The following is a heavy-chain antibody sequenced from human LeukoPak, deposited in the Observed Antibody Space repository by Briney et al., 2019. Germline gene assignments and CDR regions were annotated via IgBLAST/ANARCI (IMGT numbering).Heavy chain of an antibody. Sequence: PGGSLRLSCAVSGFTFSGYAMSWVRQAPGKGLEWVSVISGSGGSPYHADSVKGRFTISRDNSKNTLYLQMNSLRAEATAVSYCAKRLRGRETSSFAYWGQGTLVTVSS. V-gene: IGHV3-23*01. CDR2: ISGSGGSP. J-gene: IGHJ4*02. CDR3: AKRLRGRETSSFAY. D-gene: IGHD3-10*01. CDR1: GFTFSGYA.